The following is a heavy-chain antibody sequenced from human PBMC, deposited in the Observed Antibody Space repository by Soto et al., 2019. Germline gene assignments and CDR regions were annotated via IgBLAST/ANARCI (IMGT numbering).Heavy chain of an antibody. Sequence: QVQLQESGPGLVTPSETLSLTCTVSGGSINNFYWSWIRRPPGTGLEWIGFINDSGYTKYNSPLKSRVIISVDTSKNQVSLSLSSVTAADTAVYYCARSEDYFGSGSYYDYWGQGTLVTVSS. CDR3: ARSEDYFGSGSYYDY. J-gene: IGHJ4*02. D-gene: IGHD3-10*01. CDR2: INDSGYT. V-gene: IGHV4-59*08. CDR1: GGSINNFY.